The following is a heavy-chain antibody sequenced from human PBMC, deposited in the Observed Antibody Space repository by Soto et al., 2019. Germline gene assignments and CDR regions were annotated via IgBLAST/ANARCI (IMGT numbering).Heavy chain of an antibody. CDR3: AKSTGDRWTTSSFHW. V-gene: IGHV3-23*01. Sequence: DVQLLESGGGLVQPGGSLILSCAASGFTFSSYSTSWVRQAPGKGLEWVSGISGSGESKHYADSVRGRFAISIDNSKNTLYLQMNSQIVEDTAVYYCAKSTGDRWTTSSFHWWGQGTLVTVSS. D-gene: IGHD4-17*01. J-gene: IGHJ4*02. CDR2: ISGSGESK. CDR1: GFTFSSYS.